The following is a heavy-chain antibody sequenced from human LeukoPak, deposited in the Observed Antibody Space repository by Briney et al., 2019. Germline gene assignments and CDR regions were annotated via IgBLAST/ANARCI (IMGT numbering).Heavy chain of an antibody. V-gene: IGHV4-59*01. CDR1: GGSFSDYY. CDR2: IYNSGST. J-gene: IGHJ4*02. Sequence: SETLSLTCTVSGGSFSDYYSTWIRQPPATGREWIGLIYNSGSTNYNPSLKSRVTISVDTSKNHFSLKLSSVTAADTAVYYCARAVISFGAAVAKGFDCWGQGTLVTVSS. CDR3: ARAVISFGAAVAKGFDC. D-gene: IGHD3-16*01.